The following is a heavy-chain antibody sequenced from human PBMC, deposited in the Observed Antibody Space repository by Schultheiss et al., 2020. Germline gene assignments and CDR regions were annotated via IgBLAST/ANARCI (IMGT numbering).Heavy chain of an antibody. J-gene: IGHJ4*02. CDR1: GGSISSNSYY. CDR2: INHSGST. Sequence: SETLSLTCTVSGGSISSNSYYWSWIRQPPGKGLEWIGEINHSGSTNYNPSLKSRVTISVDTSKNQFSLKLSSVTTADTAVYYCARQHGSYIDYWGQGTLVTVSA. D-gene: IGHD1-26*01. V-gene: IGHV4-39*01. CDR3: ARQHGSYIDY.